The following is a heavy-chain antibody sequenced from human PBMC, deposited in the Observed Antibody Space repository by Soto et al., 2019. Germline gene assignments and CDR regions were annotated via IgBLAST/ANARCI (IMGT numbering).Heavy chain of an antibody. CDR3: ARLSTTYCSSTSCPDY. CDR2: IYPGDSDT. Sequence: GESLKSSCKGSGYSFTSYWIGWVRQMPGKGLEWMGIIYPGDSDTRYSPSFQGQVTISADKSISTAYLQWSSLKASDTAMYYCARLSTTYCSSTSCPDYWGQGTLVTVSS. J-gene: IGHJ4*02. CDR1: GYSFTSYW. D-gene: IGHD2-2*01. V-gene: IGHV5-51*01.